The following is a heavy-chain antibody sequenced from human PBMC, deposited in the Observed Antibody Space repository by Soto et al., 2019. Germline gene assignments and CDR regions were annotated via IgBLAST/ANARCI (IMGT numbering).Heavy chain of an antibody. Sequence: EVKLLESGGGLVQPGGSLRLSCAASGFTFTTYAMNWVRQAPGKGLEWVSVISGSGGNTYYADSVKGRFTISRDSSKNTVDLQMNSLSAEDTAVYYCARGGRQNYPPTDYWGQGTLVTVSS. CDR1: GFTFTTYA. CDR3: ARGGRQNYPPTDY. V-gene: IGHV3-23*01. CDR2: ISGSGGNT. D-gene: IGHD1-7*01. J-gene: IGHJ4*02.